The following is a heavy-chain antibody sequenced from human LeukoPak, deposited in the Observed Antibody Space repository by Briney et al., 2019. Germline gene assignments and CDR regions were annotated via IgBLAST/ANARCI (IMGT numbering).Heavy chain of an antibody. CDR1: GFPFSSFA. D-gene: IGHD3-10*01. Sequence: GGSLRLSCAASGFPFSSFAMSWVRLAPGQGLEWVSTISNSGAGTYYADSVKGRFTISRDNSKNTLSLQMSSLRAEDTAVYYCAKSATAGIKAPFDCWGQGALVTVSS. CDR3: AKSATAGIKAPFDC. J-gene: IGHJ4*02. V-gene: IGHV3-23*01. CDR2: ISNSGAGT.